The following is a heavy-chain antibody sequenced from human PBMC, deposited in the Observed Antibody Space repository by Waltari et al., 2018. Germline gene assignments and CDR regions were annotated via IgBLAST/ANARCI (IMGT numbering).Heavy chain of an antibody. J-gene: IGHJ4*02. CDR1: GGSISSYY. CDR3: ARDGSGGLVDY. CDR2: NYYSGST. D-gene: IGHD2-15*01. V-gene: IGHV4-59*01. Sequence: QVQLQESGPGLVKPSETLSLTCTVSGGSISSYYWGWIRQPPGKGLEWSGYNYYSGSTNNNPSLKSRVTISVATSKNQFSLKLSSVTAADTAVYYCARDGSGGLVDYWGQGTLVTVSS.